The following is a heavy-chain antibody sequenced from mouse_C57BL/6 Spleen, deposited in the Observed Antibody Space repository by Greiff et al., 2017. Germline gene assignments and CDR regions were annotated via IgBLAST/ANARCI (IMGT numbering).Heavy chain of an antibody. V-gene: IGHV14-4*01. J-gene: IGHJ4*01. CDR2: IDPENGDT. CDR3: TTPRSYEGAMDD. CDR1: GFNIKDDY. D-gene: IGHD1-1*01. Sequence: EVQLQQSGAELVRPGASVKLSCTASGFNIKDDYMHWVQQRPEQGLEWIGWIDPENGDTEYASKFQGKATITADTSSNTAYLQLSSLTSEDTAVYYCTTPRSYEGAMDDWGQGTSVTVSS.